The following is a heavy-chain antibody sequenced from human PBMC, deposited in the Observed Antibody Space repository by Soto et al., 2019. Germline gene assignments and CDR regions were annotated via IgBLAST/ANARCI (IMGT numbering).Heavy chain of an antibody. D-gene: IGHD3-3*01. CDR3: ARPRFLARVAYYFDY. Sequence: PGESLKISCKGSGYSFTSYWVSWVRQMPGKGLEWMGRIDPSDSYTNYSPSFQGHVTISADKSISTAYLQWSSLKASDTAMYYCARPRFLARVAYYFDYWGQGTLVTVSS. J-gene: IGHJ4*02. CDR1: GYSFTSYW. CDR2: IDPSDSYT. V-gene: IGHV5-10-1*01.